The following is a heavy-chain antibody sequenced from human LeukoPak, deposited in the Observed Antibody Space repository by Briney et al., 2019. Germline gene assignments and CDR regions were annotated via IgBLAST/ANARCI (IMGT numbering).Heavy chain of an antibody. CDR1: GFTFRSYW. CDR2: INSDGSST. V-gene: IGHV3-74*01. CDR3: AKPHFDY. J-gene: IGHJ4*02. Sequence: GGSLRLSCAASGFTFRSYWMHWVRQAPGKGLVCVSRINSDGSSTNYADSVKGRFTISRDNSKNMLYLQMNSLRAEDTAVYYCAKPHFDYWGQGTLVTVSS.